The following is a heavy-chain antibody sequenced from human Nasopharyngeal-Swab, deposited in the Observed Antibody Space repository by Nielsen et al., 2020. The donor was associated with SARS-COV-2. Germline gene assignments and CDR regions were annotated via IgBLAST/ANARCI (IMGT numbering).Heavy chain of an antibody. CDR2: IDWDDDK. J-gene: IGHJ4*02. V-gene: IGHV2-70*01. CDR3: ARTDYYDSSGYPFDY. Sequence: WIRQPPGKALEWLALIDWDDDKYYSTSLKTRLTISKDTSKNQVVLTMTNMDPVDTATYYCARTDYYDSSGYPFDYWGQGIQVTVSS. D-gene: IGHD3-22*01.